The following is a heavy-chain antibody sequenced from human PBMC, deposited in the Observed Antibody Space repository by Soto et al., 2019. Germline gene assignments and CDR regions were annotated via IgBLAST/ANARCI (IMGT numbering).Heavy chain of an antibody. CDR2: ISWNSAII. D-gene: IGHD3-22*01. CDR3: VKDFGYYYDYAFDV. Sequence: EVQLEESGGGLVQAGRSLILSCAASRFTFDDYALHWVRQAPGKGLEWVSGISWNSAIISYADSVKGRFSISRDNAKKYVYLQMDSLRPEDTALYYCVKDFGYYYDYAFDVWGQGTMVTVSP. CDR1: RFTFDDYA. J-gene: IGHJ3*01. V-gene: IGHV3-9*01.